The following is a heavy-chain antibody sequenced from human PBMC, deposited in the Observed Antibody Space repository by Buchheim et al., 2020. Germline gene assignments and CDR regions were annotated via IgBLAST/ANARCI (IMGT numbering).Heavy chain of an antibody. J-gene: IGHJ2*01. CDR1: AFTFSPYW. CDR2: IKQDGSEK. CDR3: ARVKEPFWYFDL. V-gene: IGHV3-7*01. Sequence: EVQLVESGGGMVQPGGSLRLSCAASAFTFSPYWLSWVRQAPGKGLEWVANIKQDGSEKYYVDSAEGRFTISRDNAKNSLDLQMNSLRVEDTAVYYCARVKEPFWYFDLWGRGTL. D-gene: IGHD1-14*01.